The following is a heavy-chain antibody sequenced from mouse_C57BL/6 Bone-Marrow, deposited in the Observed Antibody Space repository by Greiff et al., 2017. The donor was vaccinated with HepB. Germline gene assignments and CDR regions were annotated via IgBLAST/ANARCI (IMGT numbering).Heavy chain of an antibody. J-gene: IGHJ1*03. CDR2: FHPYNDDT. CDR3: ARRSRGSSWYFDV. CDR1: GYTFTTYP. D-gene: IGHD1-3*01. V-gene: IGHV1-47*01. Sequence: VKLQESGAELVKPGASVKMSCKASGYTFTTYPIEWMKQNHGKSLEWIGNFHPYNDDTKYNEKFKGKATLTVEKSSSTVYLELSRLTSDDSAVYYCARRSRGSSWYFDVWGTGTTVTVSS.